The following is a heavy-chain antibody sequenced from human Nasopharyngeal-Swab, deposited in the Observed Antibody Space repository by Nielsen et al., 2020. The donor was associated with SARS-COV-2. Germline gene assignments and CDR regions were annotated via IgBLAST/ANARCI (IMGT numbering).Heavy chain of an antibody. CDR1: GFTFSNYE. V-gene: IGHV3-48*03. CDR3: VRASRAWS. D-gene: IGHD2-8*02. J-gene: IGHJ5*02. Sequence: GESLKISCAASGFTFSNYEMNWVRQAPGKGLEWVSYIGGGGSPIYYADSAKGRSTISRDNAEKSLYLQMSSLRAEDTAVYYCVRASRAWSWGQGTLLTVSS. CDR2: IGGGGSPI.